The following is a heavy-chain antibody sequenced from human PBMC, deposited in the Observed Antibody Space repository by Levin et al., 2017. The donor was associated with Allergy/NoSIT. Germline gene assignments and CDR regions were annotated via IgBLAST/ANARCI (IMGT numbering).Heavy chain of an antibody. CDR1: GFTFSSYG. Sequence: GGSLRLSCAASGFTFSSYGMHWVRQAPGKGLEWVAVISYDGSNKYYADSVKGRFTISRDNSKNTLYLQMNSLRAEDTAVYYCANHYYGSGNDYWGQGTLVTVSS. J-gene: IGHJ4*02. CDR2: ISYDGSNK. CDR3: ANHYYGSGNDY. V-gene: IGHV3-30*18. D-gene: IGHD3-10*01.